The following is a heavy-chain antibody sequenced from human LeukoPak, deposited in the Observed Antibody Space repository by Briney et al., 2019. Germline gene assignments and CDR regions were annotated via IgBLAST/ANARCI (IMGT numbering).Heavy chain of an antibody. Sequence: ASVKVSCKVSGYTLTELSMHWVRQAPGKGLEWMGGFDPEDGETIYAQKFQGRVTMTEDTSTDTAYMELSSLRSEDTAVYYCATGDFWSGYFPTDYWSQGTLVTVSS. V-gene: IGHV1-24*01. CDR2: FDPEDGET. D-gene: IGHD3-3*01. J-gene: IGHJ4*02. CDR1: GYTLTELS. CDR3: ATGDFWSGYFPTDY.